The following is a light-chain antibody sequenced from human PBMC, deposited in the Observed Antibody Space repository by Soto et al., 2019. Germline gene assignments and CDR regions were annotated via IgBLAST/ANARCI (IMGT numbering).Light chain of an antibody. J-gene: IGKJ3*01. CDR2: DAS. Sequence: LQLTQSPSSLSASVGDRVTITCRASQGIGDAVAWYQQEPGRPPKLLIYDASRLESGVPSRFSGSGSGTDFTLAISSLQPADFTTYYCQQFNDYPFTFGPGTRVDIK. CDR3: QQFNDYPFT. V-gene: IGKV1D-13*01. CDR1: QGIGDA.